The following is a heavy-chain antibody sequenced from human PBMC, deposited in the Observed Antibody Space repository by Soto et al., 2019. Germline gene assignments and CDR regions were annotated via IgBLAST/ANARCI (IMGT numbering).Heavy chain of an antibody. Sequence: WGSLRLSCAASGFTFSSYGMHWVRQAPGKGLEWVAVISYDGSNKYYADSVKGRFTISRDNSKNTLYLQMNSLRAEDTAVYYCAKDKDIAARPPLDYWGQGTLVTVSS. V-gene: IGHV3-30*18. CDR1: GFTFSSYG. CDR2: ISYDGSNK. J-gene: IGHJ4*02. D-gene: IGHD6-6*01. CDR3: AKDKDIAARPPLDY.